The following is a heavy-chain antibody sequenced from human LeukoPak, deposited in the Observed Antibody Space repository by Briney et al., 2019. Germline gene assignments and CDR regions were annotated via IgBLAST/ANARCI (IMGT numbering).Heavy chain of an antibody. CDR3: AKTLYYYDSSGYYYFDY. CDR1: GFTFSSYA. CDR2: ISGSGGST. J-gene: IGHJ4*01. D-gene: IGHD3-22*01. V-gene: IGHV3-23*01. Sequence: HAGGSLRLSCAASGFTFSSYAMSWVRQAPGKGLEWVSAISGSGGSTYYADSVKGRFTISRDNSKNTLYLQMNSLRAEDTAVYYCAKTLYYYDSSGYYYFDYWGHGTLVTVSS.